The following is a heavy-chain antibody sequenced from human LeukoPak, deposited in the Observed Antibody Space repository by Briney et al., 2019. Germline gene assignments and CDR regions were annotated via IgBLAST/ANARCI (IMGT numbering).Heavy chain of an antibody. Sequence: ASVKVSCKASGGTFSSYAISWARQAPGQGLEWMGGIIPIFGTANYAQKFQGRVTITADESTSTAYMELSSLRSEDTAVYYCATQSENYYDSSGYYREAPSFDYWGQGTLVTVSS. CDR2: IIPIFGTA. D-gene: IGHD3-22*01. V-gene: IGHV1-69*13. J-gene: IGHJ4*02. CDR3: ATQSENYYDSSGYYREAPSFDY. CDR1: GGTFSSYA.